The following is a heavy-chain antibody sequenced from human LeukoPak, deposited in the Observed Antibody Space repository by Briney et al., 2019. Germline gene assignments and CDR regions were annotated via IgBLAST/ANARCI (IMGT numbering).Heavy chain of an antibody. J-gene: IGHJ6*02. CDR1: GFIFSNYA. CDR2: ISYDGSNK. Sequence: PGGSLRLSCAASGFIFSNYAMHWVRQAPGKGLEWVAVISYDGSNKYYAGSVQVPFTVSRDNSKNTLYLQMTSLRAEDTALCDCAQGKTFPLSYYFGLDVWGQGTTVTVSS. CDR3: AQGKTFPLSYYFGLDV. V-gene: IGHV3-30-3*02.